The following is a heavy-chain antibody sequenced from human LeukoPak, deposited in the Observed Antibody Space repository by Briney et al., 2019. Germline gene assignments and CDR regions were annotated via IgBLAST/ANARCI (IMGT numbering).Heavy chain of an antibody. CDR1: GVSISSYY. Sequence: PSETLSLTCTVSGVSISSYYWNWIRQPPGKGLEWIGYGSFSGSTNYNPSLKSRVTISVDTSKNQLSLRLSSVTAADTAVYYCARARGAVAVDSWGQGTLVTVSS. CDR2: GSFSGST. V-gene: IGHV4-59*12. CDR3: ARARGAVAVDS. J-gene: IGHJ4*02. D-gene: IGHD6-19*01.